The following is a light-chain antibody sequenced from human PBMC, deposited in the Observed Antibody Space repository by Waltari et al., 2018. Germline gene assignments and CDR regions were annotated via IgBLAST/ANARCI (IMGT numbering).Light chain of an antibody. J-gene: IGKJ4*01. Sequence: EIVLTQSPGTLSLSPGERATLSWRASQSVSSAYFAWYQHKPGQAPRLVMFATSIRGTGIPDRFGGGGSGTDFTLTISRLEPEDFAVYYCQQYGSSITFGGGTKVEIK. CDR2: ATS. CDR3: QQYGSSIT. V-gene: IGKV3-20*01. CDR1: QSVSSAY.